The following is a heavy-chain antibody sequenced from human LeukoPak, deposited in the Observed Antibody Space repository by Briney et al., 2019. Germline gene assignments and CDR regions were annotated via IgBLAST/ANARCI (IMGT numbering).Heavy chain of an antibody. CDR3: ARDFGGYDILTGYRRDAFDI. CDR1: GGSISSFY. CDR2: IYTSGST. V-gene: IGHV4-4*07. Sequence: SETLSLTCTVSGGSISSFYWSWIRQPAGKGLEWIGRIYTSGSTNYNPSLKSRVTMSVDTSKNQFSLKLSSVTAADTAVYYCARDFGGYDILTGYRRDAFDIWGQGTMVTVSS. D-gene: IGHD3-9*01. J-gene: IGHJ3*02.